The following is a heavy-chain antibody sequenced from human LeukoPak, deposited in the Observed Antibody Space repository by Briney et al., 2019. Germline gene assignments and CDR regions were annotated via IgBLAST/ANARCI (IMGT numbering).Heavy chain of an antibody. V-gene: IGHV3-23*01. D-gene: IGHD6-19*01. Sequence: PGGSLRLSCAASGFTFSSYAMSWVPQAPGKGREWVSAISGSGGSTYYANSVKGRFTISRDNSNNTLYLQMNSLRAEDTAVYYCAKGQIAVAGKNWFDPWGQGTLVTVSS. CDR2: ISGSGGST. CDR3: AKGQIAVAGKNWFDP. J-gene: IGHJ5*02. CDR1: GFTFSSYA.